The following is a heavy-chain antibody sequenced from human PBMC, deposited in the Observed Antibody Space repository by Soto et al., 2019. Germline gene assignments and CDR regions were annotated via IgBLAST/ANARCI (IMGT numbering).Heavy chain of an antibody. D-gene: IGHD5-18*01. Sequence: GGSLRLSCSASGFTFSSYAMHWVRQAPGKGLEYVSAISSNGGSTYYADSVKGRFTISRDNSKNTLYLQMSSLRAEDTAVYYCVKTTRRSQLWSPYYYYGMDVWGQGTTVTVSS. CDR3: VKTTRRSQLWSPYYYYGMDV. J-gene: IGHJ6*02. CDR2: ISSNGGST. V-gene: IGHV3-64D*06. CDR1: GFTFSSYA.